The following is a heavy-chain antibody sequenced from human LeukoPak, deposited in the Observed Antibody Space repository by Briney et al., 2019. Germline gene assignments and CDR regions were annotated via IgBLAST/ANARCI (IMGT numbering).Heavy chain of an antibody. J-gene: IGHJ4*02. CDR1: GFTFSSHW. V-gene: IGHV3-7*01. CDR3: ARDNTYNLDY. Sequence: QSGGSLRLSCAASGFTFSSHWMSWVRQAPWKGLEWVANIKQDGSQKNYVDSVKGRFTISRDNAKNSLYLQMISLRAEDTAVYYCARDNTYNLDYWGQGTLVTVSS. CDR2: IKQDGSQK. D-gene: IGHD1-14*01.